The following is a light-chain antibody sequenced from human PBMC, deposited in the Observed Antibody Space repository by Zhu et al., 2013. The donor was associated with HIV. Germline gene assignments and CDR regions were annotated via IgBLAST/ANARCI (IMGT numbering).Light chain of an antibody. Sequence: QSVLTQPPSASGTPGQRVTISCSGSSSNIGSNTVNWYQQLPGTAPKLLIYTNNQRPSGVADRFSGSKSGTSGSLAISGLRSEDEADYYCAAWDVRLSAYVFGTGTKVTVL. J-gene: IGLJ1*01. CDR2: TNN. CDR3: AAWDVRLSAYV. CDR1: SSNIGSNT. V-gene: IGLV1-44*01.